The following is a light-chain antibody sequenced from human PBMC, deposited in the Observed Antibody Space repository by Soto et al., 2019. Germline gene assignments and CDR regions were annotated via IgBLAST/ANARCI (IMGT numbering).Light chain of an antibody. CDR3: TSYAGGNNV. J-gene: IGLJ1*01. V-gene: IGLV2-8*01. CDR2: EVN. CDR1: SSDVGGYNY. Sequence: QSVLTQPPSASGSPGQSVTISCTGTSSDVGGYNYVSWYQQHPGKVPKLIVYEVNKRPSGVPHRFSGSKSGNTASLTVSGXXXXXXXXXYCTSYAGGNNVFGTGTK.